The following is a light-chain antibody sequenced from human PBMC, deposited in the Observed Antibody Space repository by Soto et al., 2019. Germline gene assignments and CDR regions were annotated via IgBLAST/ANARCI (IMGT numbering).Light chain of an antibody. J-gene: IGKJ5*01. V-gene: IGKV3-11*01. Sequence: EIVLTQSPATLSLSPGERATLSCRASPSVGNYLAWYQQKPGQAPRLLIYDASNRAPGIPARFSGSGSGTDFTLTISSLEHEDFAVYYCQQRIDWPVTFGQGTRLEIK. CDR2: DAS. CDR1: PSVGNY. CDR3: QQRIDWPVT.